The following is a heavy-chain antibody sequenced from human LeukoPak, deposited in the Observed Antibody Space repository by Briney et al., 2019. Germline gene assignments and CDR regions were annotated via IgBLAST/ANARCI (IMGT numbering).Heavy chain of an antibody. CDR3: AREDYCSGGSCYSRFDY. J-gene: IGHJ4*02. Sequence: PGGSLRLSCAASGFTFSSYAMHWVRQAPGKGLEWVAVISYDGSNKYYADSVKGRFTISRDNSKNTLYLQMNSLRAEDTAVYYCAREDYCSGGSCYSRFDYWGQGTLVTVSS. CDR1: GFTFSSYA. CDR2: ISYDGSNK. D-gene: IGHD2-15*01. V-gene: IGHV3-30-3*01.